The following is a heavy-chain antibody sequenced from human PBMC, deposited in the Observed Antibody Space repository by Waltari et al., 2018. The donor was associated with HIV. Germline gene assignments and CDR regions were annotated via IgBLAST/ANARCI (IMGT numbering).Heavy chain of an antibody. CDR1: GFTFCNYG. V-gene: IGHV3-23*01. J-gene: IGHJ6*02. CDR2: ISGSGGST. CDR3: VKEHQYSHSWYSYYGMDV. D-gene: IGHD6-13*01. Sequence: EVQVLESGGALVQPGGSLRLSCVASGFTFCNYGMSWVRQAPGKGLEWVSTISGSGGSTYYADSVKGRFTVSRDNSKNTLYLQMNSLRAEDTAVYFCVKEHQYSHSWYSYYGMDVWGQGTTVTVSS.